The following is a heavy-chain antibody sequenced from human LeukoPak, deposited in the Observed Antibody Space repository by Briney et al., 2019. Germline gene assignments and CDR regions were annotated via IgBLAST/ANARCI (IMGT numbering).Heavy chain of an antibody. CDR1: GFTFTSSA. J-gene: IGHJ4*02. D-gene: IGHD3-10*02. Sequence: GGSLRLSCVASGFTFTSSAMTWVRQAPGRGLEWVSVVGSTGGTTYYADSVKGRFTISRDNAKNTMILQMNNLRVEDTAAYYCAAVPGIIIAGYFASWGRGTLVAVSA. V-gene: IGHV3-23*01. CDR2: VGSTGGTT. CDR3: AAVPGIIIAGYFAS.